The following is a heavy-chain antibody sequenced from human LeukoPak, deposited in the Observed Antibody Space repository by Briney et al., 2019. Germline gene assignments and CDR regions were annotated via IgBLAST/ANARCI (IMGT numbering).Heavy chain of an antibody. CDR2: IYYSGST. J-gene: IGHJ4*02. Sequence: TSETLSLTCTVSGGSISSSSYYWGWIRQPPGKGLEWIGSIYYSGSTYYNPSLKSRVTISVDTSKNQFSLKLSSVTAADTAVYYCARVGGGLRTLFDYWGQGTLVTVSS. CDR3: ARVGGGLRTLFDY. CDR1: GGSISSSSYY. V-gene: IGHV4-39*07. D-gene: IGHD3-16*01.